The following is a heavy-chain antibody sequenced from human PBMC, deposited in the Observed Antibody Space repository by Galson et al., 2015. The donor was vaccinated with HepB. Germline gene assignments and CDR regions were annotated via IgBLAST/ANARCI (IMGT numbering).Heavy chain of an antibody. V-gene: IGHV3-7*03. CDR1: GFTFSSYW. Sequence: SLRLSCAASGFTFSSYWMSWVRQAPGKGLEWVANIKQDGSEKYYVDSVKGRFTISRDNAKNSLYLQMNSLRAEDTAVYYCARELDDSSGYYGLWGYWGQGTLVTVSS. CDR3: ARELDDSSGYYGLWGY. J-gene: IGHJ4*02. CDR2: IKQDGSEK. D-gene: IGHD3-22*01.